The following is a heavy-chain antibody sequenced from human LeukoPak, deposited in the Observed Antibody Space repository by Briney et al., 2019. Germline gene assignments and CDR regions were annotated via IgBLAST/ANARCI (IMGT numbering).Heavy chain of an antibody. V-gene: IGHV3-23*01. D-gene: IGHD3-3*01. Sequence: GASLRLSCAASGFTVSSYAISWVRQAPGKGLEWVSAISGSGGSTYYADSLKGGFTISRDSSKNTLYLQMNRWRTEAPPGNYRASSRVTILPFFDYWGHGTLVTVSS. CDR2: ISGSGGST. CDR3: ASSRVTILPFFDY. CDR1: GFTVSSYA. J-gene: IGHJ4*01.